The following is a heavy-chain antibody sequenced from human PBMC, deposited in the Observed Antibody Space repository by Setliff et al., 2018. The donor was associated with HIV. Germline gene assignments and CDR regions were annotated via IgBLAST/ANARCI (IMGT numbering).Heavy chain of an antibody. V-gene: IGHV3-21*01. CDR2: ISRASTSI. J-gene: IGHJ6*03. CDR3: ARPPPKLPTYYMDV. CDR1: GFTFNTYT. Sequence: PGGSLRLSCAASGFTFNTYTMTWVRQAPGKWLEWVSSISRASTSIYPADSVKGRFTISRDNSKNTLYLQMSSLRAEDTAVYYCARPPPKLPTYYMDVWDKGTTVTVSS. D-gene: IGHD1-1*01.